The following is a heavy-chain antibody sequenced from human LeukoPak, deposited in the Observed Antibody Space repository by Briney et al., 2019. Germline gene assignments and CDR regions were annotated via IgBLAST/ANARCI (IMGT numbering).Heavy chain of an antibody. Sequence: GGSLRLSCAASGFTFSSYSMNWVRQAPGKGLEWVSAISGSGGSTYYADSVKGRFTISRDNSKNTLYLQMNSLRAEDTAVYYCAKLPGYSSSWYPFDYWGQGTLVTVSS. CDR1: GFTFSSYS. J-gene: IGHJ4*02. D-gene: IGHD6-13*01. CDR2: ISGSGGST. V-gene: IGHV3-23*01. CDR3: AKLPGYSSSWYPFDY.